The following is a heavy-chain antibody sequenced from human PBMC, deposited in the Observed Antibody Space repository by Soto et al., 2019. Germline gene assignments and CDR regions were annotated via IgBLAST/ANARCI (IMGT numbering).Heavy chain of an antibody. J-gene: IGHJ6*02. D-gene: IGHD3-22*01. CDR2: ISPYNDNT. V-gene: IGHV1-18*01. CDR1: GYTFWNFG. CDR3: ERLRTSGYHTHYYYGMDV. Sequence: QVYLEQSGAEVKKPGASVQVTCKASGYTFWNFGISWVRKAPGQGLEWMGWISPYNDNTNYVQKFQDRVTMTTDTSTSTAYMELRSLRSDDTAVYYCERLRTSGYHTHYYYGMDVWGQGTTVTVSS.